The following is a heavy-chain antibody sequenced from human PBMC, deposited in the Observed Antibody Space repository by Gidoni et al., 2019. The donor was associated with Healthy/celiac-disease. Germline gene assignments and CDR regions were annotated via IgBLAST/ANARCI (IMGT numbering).Heavy chain of an antibody. D-gene: IGHD2-2*01. CDR3: ARDHREDIVVVPAAEFDY. V-gene: IGHV3-48*01. CDR2: ISSSSSTI. J-gene: IGHJ4*02. Sequence: EVQLVESGGGLVQPGGSLRLSCAASGFTFSSYSMNWVRQAPGKGLEWVSYISSSSSTIYYADSVKGRFTISRDNAKNSLYLQMNSLRAEDTAVYYCARDHREDIVVVPAAEFDYWGQGTLVTVSS. CDR1: GFTFSSYS.